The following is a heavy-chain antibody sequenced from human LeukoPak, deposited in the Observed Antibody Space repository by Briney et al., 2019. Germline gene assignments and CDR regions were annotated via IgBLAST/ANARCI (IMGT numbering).Heavy chain of an antibody. V-gene: IGHV3-49*04. CDR1: GLTFGDYA. CDR2: IRSKAYGGTT. D-gene: IGHD5-12*01. Sequence: GGSLRLSCTASGLTFGDYAMSWVRQAPGKGLEWVGFIRSKAYGGTTEYAASVKGRFTISRDDSKSIAYLQMNSLKTEDTAVYYCTGINEDGYSGYEPVDYWGQGTLVTVSS. CDR3: TGINEDGYSGYEPVDY. J-gene: IGHJ4*02.